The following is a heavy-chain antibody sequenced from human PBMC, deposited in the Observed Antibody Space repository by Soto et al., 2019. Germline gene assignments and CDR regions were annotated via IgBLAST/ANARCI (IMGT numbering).Heavy chain of an antibody. Sequence: SETLSLTCTVSGGSISSYYWSWIRQPPGKGLEWIGYIYYSGTTNYNPSLKSRVTISLDTSKNQFSLKLSSVTAADTAVYYCARGSLATAGNWFVSWGQGTLVTVSS. CDR1: GGSISSYY. CDR2: IYYSGTT. CDR3: ARGSLATAGNWFVS. V-gene: IGHV4-59*01. D-gene: IGHD6-13*01. J-gene: IGHJ5*01.